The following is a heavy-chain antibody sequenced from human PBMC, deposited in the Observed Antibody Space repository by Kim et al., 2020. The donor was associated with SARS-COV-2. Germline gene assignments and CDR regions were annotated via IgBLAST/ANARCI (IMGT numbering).Heavy chain of an antibody. Sequence: SETLSLTCTVSGGSISSGGYYWSWIRQHPGKGLEWIGYIYYSGSTYYNPSLKSRVTISVDTSKNQFSLKLSSVTAADTAVYYCARDRPGFDAFDIWGQGTMVTVSS. CDR1: GGSISSGGYY. CDR3: ARDRPGFDAFDI. J-gene: IGHJ3*02. V-gene: IGHV4-31*03. CDR2: IYYSGST.